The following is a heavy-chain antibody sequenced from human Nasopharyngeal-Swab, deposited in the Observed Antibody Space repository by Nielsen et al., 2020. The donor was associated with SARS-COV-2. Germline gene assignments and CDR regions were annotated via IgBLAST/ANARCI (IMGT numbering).Heavy chain of an antibody. CDR3: ARDRLQYYDCWSGYPNYFDY. CDR1: GFTFSSYS. V-gene: IGHV3-21*01. D-gene: IGHD3-3*01. CDR2: ISSSSSYI. Sequence: GESLKISCAASGFTFSSYSMNWVRQAPGKWLEWVSSISSSSSYICYADSVKGRFTISRDNAKNSLYLQMNSLRAEDTAVYYCARDRLQYYDCWSGYPNYFDYWGQGTLVTASS. J-gene: IGHJ4*02.